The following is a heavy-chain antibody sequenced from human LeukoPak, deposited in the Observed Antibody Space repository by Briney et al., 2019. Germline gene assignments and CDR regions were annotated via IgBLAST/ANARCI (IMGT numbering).Heavy chain of an antibody. D-gene: IGHD3-10*01. J-gene: IGHJ4*02. CDR1: GFTFSSYA. Sequence: QSGGSLRLSCAASGFTFSSYAMSWVRQAPGKGLEWVSAISGSGGSTYYADSVKGRFTISRDNSKNTLYLQMNSLRAEDTAVYYCAKRRGYYGSGGGGYWGQGTLVTVSS. CDR2: ISGSGGST. CDR3: AKRRGYYGSGGGGY. V-gene: IGHV3-23*01.